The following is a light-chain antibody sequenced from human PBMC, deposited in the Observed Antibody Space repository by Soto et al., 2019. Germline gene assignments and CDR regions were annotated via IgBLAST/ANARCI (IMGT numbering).Light chain of an antibody. V-gene: IGKV3-15*01. Sequence: EIVMTQSPATLSVSPGERATLSCRASQSVSSNLAWYQQKPGQAPRLLSEGASTRATGFPARVSGSGSGTEVTLTISSLQSEDFAVYYCQHYNNWPLTFGGGTKVDIK. CDR1: QSVSSN. CDR3: QHYNNWPLT. J-gene: IGKJ4*01. CDR2: GAS.